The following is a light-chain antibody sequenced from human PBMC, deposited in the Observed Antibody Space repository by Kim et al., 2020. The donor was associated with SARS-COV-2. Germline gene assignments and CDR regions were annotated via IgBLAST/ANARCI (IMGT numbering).Light chain of an antibody. CDR1: KLGDKY. V-gene: IGLV3-1*01. Sequence: QGQTASITCSGDKLGDKYACWYQQKPGQSPVLVIYQDSKRPSGIPERFSGSNSGNTATLTISGTQAMDEADYYCQAWDSSTSYVVFGGGTQLTVL. CDR2: QDS. J-gene: IGLJ2*01. CDR3: QAWDSSTSYVV.